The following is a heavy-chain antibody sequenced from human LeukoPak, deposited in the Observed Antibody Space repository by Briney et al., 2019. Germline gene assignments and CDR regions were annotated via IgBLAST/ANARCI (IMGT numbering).Heavy chain of an antibody. CDR3: ARDFATWYFDY. CDR2: IHPRSGET. J-gene: IGHJ4*02. Sequence: ASVKVSCKASGYSFTAFYIHWVRQAPGQGLEWMGWIHPRSGETNYAYKFRGRVTMTRDTSISTTYMELRSLRSDDTAVYYCARDFATWYFDYWGQGTLVTVSS. V-gene: IGHV1-2*02. CDR1: GYSFTAFY. D-gene: IGHD2-15*01.